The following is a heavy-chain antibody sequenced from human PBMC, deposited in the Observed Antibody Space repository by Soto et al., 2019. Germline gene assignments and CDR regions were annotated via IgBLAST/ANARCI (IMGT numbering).Heavy chain of an antibody. CDR3: LIYAIYFCDGVCYFGTSGY. V-gene: IGHV3-21*01. J-gene: IGHJ3*01. Sequence: GGSLRLSCSASGFTFISYSMHLVRQAPGKGLEWVSSIISSSSYIYYADSVKGRFTISRDNAKNALYLQMNSLRAEDTAVYYCLIYAIYFCDGVCYFGTSGYRGQG. CDR1: GFTFISYS. CDR2: IISSSSYI. D-gene: IGHD2-21*02.